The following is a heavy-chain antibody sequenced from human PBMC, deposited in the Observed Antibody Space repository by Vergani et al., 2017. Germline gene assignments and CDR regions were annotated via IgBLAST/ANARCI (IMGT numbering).Heavy chain of an antibody. CDR3: ARRDYGILTGYRY. CDR1: GYTFSNYY. D-gene: IGHD3-9*01. V-gene: IGHV1-46*03. Sequence: QVPVVQSGAEVKKSGASVKVSCKTSGYTFSNYYMHWARQAPGQGLEWMGIINPSGGHTNYAQKFQGSVTMSRDTSTSTVYMELSSLRSEDTAIYYCARRDYGILTGYRYWGQGTLVTVSA. J-gene: IGHJ4*02. CDR2: INPSGGHT.